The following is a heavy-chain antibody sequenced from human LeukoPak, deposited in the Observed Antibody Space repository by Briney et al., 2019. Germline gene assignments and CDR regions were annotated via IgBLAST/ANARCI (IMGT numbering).Heavy chain of an antibody. CDR3: ARESFGNYDRRARYFDY. CDR1: QFTFSGHW. Sequence: GGSLRLSCAASQFTFSGHWMNWVRQAPGKGLEWVAIIKQDGSEIRYVDSVKGRFTISRDNTKNVLYLQMNSLRAEDTAVYYCARESFGNYDRRARYFDYWGQGTLVTVSS. J-gene: IGHJ4*02. D-gene: IGHD3-22*01. CDR2: IKQDGSEI. V-gene: IGHV3-7*01.